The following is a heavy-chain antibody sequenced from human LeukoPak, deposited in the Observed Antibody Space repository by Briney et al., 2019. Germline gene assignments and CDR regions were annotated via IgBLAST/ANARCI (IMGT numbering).Heavy chain of an antibody. CDR1: GFTFSSYA. CDR2: ISWNSGYI. V-gene: IGHV3-9*01. Sequence: GRSLRLSCAASGFTFSSYAMHWVRQAPGKGLEWLSIISWNSGYIGYADSVKGRFTISRDNAKKSLDLQMNSLRAEDTASYYCAKVRGTYSSGYFFDYWGQGTLVTVSS. D-gene: IGHD6-19*01. J-gene: IGHJ4*02. CDR3: AKVRGTYSSGYFFDY.